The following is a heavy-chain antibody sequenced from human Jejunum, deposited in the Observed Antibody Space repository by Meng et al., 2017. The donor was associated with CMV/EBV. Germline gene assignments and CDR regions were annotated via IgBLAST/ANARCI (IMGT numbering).Heavy chain of an antibody. CDR2: ISYDGGDK. CDR3: AKDPSGSFYHYGMDV. D-gene: IGHD6-25*01. V-gene: IGHV3-30-3*02. CDR1: FTFRSYA. J-gene: IGHJ6*02. Sequence: FTFRSYAMHWVRQAQGKGLEWLALISYDGGDKYYADSVKGRFTISRDNSQNTLHLQMNSLRADDTALYYCAKDPSGSFYHYGMDVWGQGTTVTVSS.